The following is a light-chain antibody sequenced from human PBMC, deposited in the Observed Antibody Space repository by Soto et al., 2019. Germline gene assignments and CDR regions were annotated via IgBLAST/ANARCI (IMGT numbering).Light chain of an antibody. CDR3: CSYAGSYV. CDR1: SSDVGGYNY. J-gene: IGLJ1*01. V-gene: IGLV2-11*01. CDR2: DVS. Sequence: QSALTQPRSVSGSPGQSVTISCTGTSSDVGGYNYVSWYQQYPGKAPKLMIYDVSKRPSGVPDRFSGSKSGNTASLTISGLQAEDEADYYCCSYAGSYVFGTGTKVTV.